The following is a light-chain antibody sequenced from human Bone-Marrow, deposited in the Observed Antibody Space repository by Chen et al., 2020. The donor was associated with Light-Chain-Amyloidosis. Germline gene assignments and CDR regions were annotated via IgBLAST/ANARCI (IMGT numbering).Light chain of an antibody. J-gene: IGKJ1*01. V-gene: IGKV1-39*01. CDR1: QNISSY. Sequence: DIQMTQSPSSLSASIGDRVTITCRASQNISSYLNWYQQKPGKAPKLLIYAASSLQSGVPSRFSGSGSGTDFTLTIISLQPEDFATYHCQQRYSPSWTFGQGTKVESK. CDR3: QQRYSPSWT. CDR2: AAS.